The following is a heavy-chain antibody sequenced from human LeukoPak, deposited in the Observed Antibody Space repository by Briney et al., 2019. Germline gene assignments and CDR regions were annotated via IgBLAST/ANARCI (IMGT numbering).Heavy chain of an antibody. CDR3: VRGPYGSSISNWFDP. J-gene: IGHJ5*02. CDR1: GDSVTSYY. D-gene: IGHD3-10*01. CDR2: IYYSGDT. Sequence: SETLSLTCSVSGDSVTSYYWSWIRQPPGKGLEWIAYIYYSGDTSYNPSLRSRVSVSVDTSKKQFSLKLRSVTAADTAVYYCVRGPYGSSISNWFDPWGQGILVAVSS. V-gene: IGHV4-59*02.